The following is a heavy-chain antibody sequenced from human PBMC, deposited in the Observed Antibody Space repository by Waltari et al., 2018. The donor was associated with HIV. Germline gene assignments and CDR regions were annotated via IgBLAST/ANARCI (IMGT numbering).Heavy chain of an antibody. CDR1: GGSISSSSYY. Sequence: QLQLQESGPGLVKPSETLSLTCTVSGGSISSSSYYWGWIRQPPGKGLEWIGSIYYSGSTYYNPSLKSRVTISVDTSKNQFSLKLSSVTAADTAVYYCARHTPVRAPKGTQVWSWFDPWGQGTLVTVSS. CDR2: IYYSGST. CDR3: ARHTPVRAPKGTQVWSWFDP. D-gene: IGHD3-3*01. V-gene: IGHV4-39*01. J-gene: IGHJ5*02.